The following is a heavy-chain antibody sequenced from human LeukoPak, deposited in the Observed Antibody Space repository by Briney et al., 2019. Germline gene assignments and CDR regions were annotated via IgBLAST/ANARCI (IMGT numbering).Heavy chain of an antibody. V-gene: IGHV3-48*01. Sequence: GGSLRLSCAASGFTFKDYSMKWVRQARGQALEFVSYISSSHIYYADSVKGRFTISRDNAKNSLYLEMNRLRAEDTAVYYCARDHDWGFDYWGQGILVTVSS. CDR1: GFTFKDYS. CDR2: ISSSHI. D-gene: IGHD2-21*01. CDR3: ARDHDWGFDY. J-gene: IGHJ4*02.